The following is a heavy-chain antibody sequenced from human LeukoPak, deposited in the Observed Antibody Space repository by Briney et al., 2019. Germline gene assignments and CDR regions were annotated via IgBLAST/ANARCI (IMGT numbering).Heavy chain of an antibody. CDR2: INSNGRST. V-gene: IGHV3-64*02. CDR1: GFTFSRYT. CDR3: ARESDGSGSFDY. Sequence: GGSLRLSCAASGFTFSRYTMHWVRQAPGKRLEYFSAINSNGRSTYYADSVKGRFTLSRDNSRNTLYLQMGSLRIEDTAVYYCARESDGSGSFDYSGQGTLVTVSS. D-gene: IGHD3-10*01. J-gene: IGHJ4*02.